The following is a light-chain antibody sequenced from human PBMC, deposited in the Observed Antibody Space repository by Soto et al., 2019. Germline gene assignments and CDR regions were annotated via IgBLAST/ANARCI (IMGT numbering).Light chain of an antibody. CDR3: QQYYSYPR. Sequence: AILMTQSPSSLSACTGDGVSIXCRASQGVRSHFAWYQQRTGEAPKRLIYAASTLQSGVTSRFSGSGCGKDFIITISCLQSEDFATYECQQYYSYPRFGQGTKVDIK. J-gene: IGKJ1*01. CDR2: AAS. V-gene: IGKV1-8*01. CDR1: QGVRSH.